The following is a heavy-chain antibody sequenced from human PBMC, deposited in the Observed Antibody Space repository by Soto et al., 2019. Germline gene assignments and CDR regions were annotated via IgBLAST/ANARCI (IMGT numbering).Heavy chain of an antibody. CDR1: GYTFTSYD. J-gene: IGHJ6*03. Sequence: ASVKVSCKASGYTFTSYDINWVRQATGQGLERMGWVNPNSDNTGYAQKFQGRVTMTRNTSISTAYMELSSLRSEDTAVYYCARGHYGSGSYYYLGYHYYMDVWGKGTTVTVSS. CDR2: VNPNSDNT. CDR3: ARGHYGSGSYYYLGYHYYMDV. V-gene: IGHV1-8*01. D-gene: IGHD3-10*01.